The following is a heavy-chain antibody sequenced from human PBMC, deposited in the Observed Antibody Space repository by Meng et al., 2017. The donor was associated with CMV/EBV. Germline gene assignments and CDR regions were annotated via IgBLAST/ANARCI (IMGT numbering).Heavy chain of an antibody. D-gene: IGHD6-6*01. CDR1: GGSISSYY. Sequence: SETLSLTCTVSGGSISSYYWSWIRQPPGKGLEWIGHIYYSGSTNYNPSLKSRVTISVDTSKNQFSLKLSSVTAADTAVYYCARDGAARPSYYYYGMDVWGQGTTVTVSS. CDR3: ARDGAARPSYYYYGMDV. CDR2: IYYSGST. J-gene: IGHJ6*02. V-gene: IGHV4-59*01.